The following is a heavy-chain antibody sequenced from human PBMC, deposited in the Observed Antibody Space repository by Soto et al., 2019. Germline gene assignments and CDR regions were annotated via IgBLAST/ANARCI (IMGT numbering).Heavy chain of an antibody. J-gene: IGHJ4*02. CDR2: IYYSVST. CDR1: GGSISSSSYY. CDR3: ARHPPPSTGTTLWFDY. V-gene: IGHV4-39*01. Sequence: PSATLSLTCTVSGGSISSSSYYWGWIRHPPGKGLEWIGSIYYSVSTYYNPSLKSRVTISVDTSKNQFSLKLSSVTAADTAVYYCARHPPPSTGTTLWFDYWGKGNMVTVSA. D-gene: IGHD4-17*01.